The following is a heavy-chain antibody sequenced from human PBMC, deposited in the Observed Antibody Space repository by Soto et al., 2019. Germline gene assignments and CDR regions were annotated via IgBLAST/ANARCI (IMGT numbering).Heavy chain of an antibody. J-gene: IGHJ4*02. V-gene: IGHV3-23*01. Sequence: EVQVLESGGGLVQPGGSLRLSCAASGFTFSSYAMSWVRQAPGQGLEWVSAISGSGSNPYYADSVKGRFTISRDNSKNALYLKINSLRAEDTALYYWAKTASMTIRDGFDHWGQGTLVTVSS. CDR1: GFTFSSYA. CDR3: AKTASMTIRDGFDH. CDR2: ISGSGSNP. D-gene: IGHD4-17*01.